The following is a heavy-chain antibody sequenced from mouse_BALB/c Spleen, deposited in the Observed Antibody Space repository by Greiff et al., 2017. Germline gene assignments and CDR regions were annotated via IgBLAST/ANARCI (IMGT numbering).Heavy chain of an antibody. CDR1: EYEFPSHD. D-gene: IGHD1-1*01. CDR2: INSDGGST. J-gene: IGHJ1*01. V-gene: IGHV5-2*01. CDR3: ARQGGTTVVDWYFDV. Sequence: EVHLVESGGGLVQPGESLKLSCESNEYEFPSHDMSWVRKTPEKRLELVAAINSDGGSTYYPDTMERRFIISRDNTKKTLYLQMSSLRSEDTALYYCARQGGTTVVDWYFDVWGAGTTVTVSS.